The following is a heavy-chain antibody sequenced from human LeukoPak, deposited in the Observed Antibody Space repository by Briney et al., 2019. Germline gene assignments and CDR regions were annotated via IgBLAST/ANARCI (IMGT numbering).Heavy chain of an antibody. CDR1: GGSLSIYY. D-gene: IGHD1-26*01. V-gene: IGHV4-4*07. CDR2: IYTSGGP. J-gene: IGHJ4*02. CDR3: ARGEYSGNYDC. Sequence: SENLSLTCTISGGSLSIYYWSWIRQPAGKGLEWIGRIYTSGGPDYNPSLKSRVTMSVDTSKNQFSLKLSSVTAADTAVYYCARGEYSGNYDCWGQGTLVTVSS.